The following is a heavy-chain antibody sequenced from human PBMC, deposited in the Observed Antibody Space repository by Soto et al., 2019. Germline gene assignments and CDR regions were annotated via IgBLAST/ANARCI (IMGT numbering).Heavy chain of an antibody. CDR2: IKSKTDGGTT. Sequence: EVHLVESGGGLVKPGGSLRLSCTASGFTVSNAWMSWVRQSPGKGLEWVGRIKSKTDGGTTDYAAPVNGRFTISRDDSKNTLFPQMNSLKTEDTAGYYCTTEPSLLYYDFWSGYYFDSWGQGTLVTVSS. J-gene: IGHJ4*02. D-gene: IGHD3-3*01. CDR3: TTEPSLLYYDFWSGYYFDS. V-gene: IGHV3-15*01. CDR1: GFTVSNAW.